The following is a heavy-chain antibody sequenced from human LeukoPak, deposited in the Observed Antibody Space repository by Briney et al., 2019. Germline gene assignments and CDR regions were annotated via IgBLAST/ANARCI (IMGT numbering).Heavy chain of an antibody. CDR3: AREAGSSWSYYFDY. D-gene: IGHD6-13*01. V-gene: IGHV1-69*05. CDR2: IIPIFGTA. CDR1: GGTFSSYA. J-gene: IGHJ4*02. Sequence: GSSVKVSCKASGGTFSSYAIGWVRQAPGQGLEWMGRIIPIFGTANYAQKFQGRVTITTDESTNTAYMELSSLRSEDTAVYYCAREAGSSWSYYFDYWGQGTLVTVSS.